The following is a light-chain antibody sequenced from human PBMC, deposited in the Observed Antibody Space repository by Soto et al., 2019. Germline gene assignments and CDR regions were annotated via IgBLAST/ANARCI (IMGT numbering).Light chain of an antibody. CDR2: DVS. CDR3: SSYTGSSTYV. CDR1: SSDVGGYNY. J-gene: IGLJ1*01. V-gene: IGLV2-14*04. Sequence: SGSPGQSITISCTGTSSDVGGYNYVSWYQQHPGKAPKLMIYDVSNRPSGVSNRFSGSKSGNTASLTFSGLQAEDEAGYYCSSYTGSSTYVFGTGTKVTVL.